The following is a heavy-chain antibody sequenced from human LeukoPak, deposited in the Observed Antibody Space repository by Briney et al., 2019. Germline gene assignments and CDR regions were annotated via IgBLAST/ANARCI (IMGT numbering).Heavy chain of an antibody. Sequence: ASVKVSCKASGYTFTGYYMHWVRLAPGQGLEWMGWINPNSGGTNYAQKFQGRVTMTRDTSISTAYMELSRLRSDDTAVYYCARDHPFGYSLDCWGQGTLVTVSS. V-gene: IGHV1-2*02. CDR1: GYTFTGYY. CDR2: INPNSGGT. CDR3: ARDHPFGYSLDC. J-gene: IGHJ4*02. D-gene: IGHD4-11*01.